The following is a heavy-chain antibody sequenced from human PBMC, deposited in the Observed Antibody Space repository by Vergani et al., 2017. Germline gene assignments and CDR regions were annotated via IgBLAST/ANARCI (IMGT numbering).Heavy chain of an antibody. V-gene: IGHV3-48*03. CDR3: ARGRDGYTY. CDR2: ISSSGSNI. J-gene: IGHJ4*02. Sequence: EVQLVESGGGLVQPGRSLRLSCAASGFTFSSYEMNWVRQAPGKGLEWVSYISSSGSNIHYADSVKGRFTISRDNAKNSLYLQMNSLRAEDTAVYYCARGRDGYTYWGQGTLVTVSS. D-gene: IGHD5-24*01. CDR1: GFTFSSYE.